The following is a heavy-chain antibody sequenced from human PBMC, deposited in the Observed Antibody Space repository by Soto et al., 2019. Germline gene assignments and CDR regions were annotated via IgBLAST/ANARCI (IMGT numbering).Heavy chain of an antibody. CDR2: IKQDGSEK. D-gene: IGHD2-21*01. CDR1: GFTFSNYW. Sequence: EVQLVESGGGLVQTGGSLRLSCAASGFTFSNYWMSWVRQAPGKGLEWVANIKQDGSEKYYVDSVKGRFTISRDNAKNPLILKRKGLGAKDTAVYSLATYGVGGSYFDTGGQGPLVTFSS. CDR3: ATYGVGGSYFDT. J-gene: IGHJ4*02. V-gene: IGHV3-7*01.